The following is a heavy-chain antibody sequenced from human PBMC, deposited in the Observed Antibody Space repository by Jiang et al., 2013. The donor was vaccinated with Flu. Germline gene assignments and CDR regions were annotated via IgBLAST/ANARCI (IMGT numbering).Heavy chain of an antibody. CDR3: ARGGVARWLQLPAFDI. J-gene: IGHJ3*02. CDR1: GDSVSSNSAA. CDR2: TYYRSKWYN. V-gene: IGHV6-1*01. Sequence: QTLSLTCAISGDSVSSNSAAWNWIRQSPSRGLEWLGRTYYRSKWYNDYAVSVKSRITINPDTSKNQFSLQLNSVTPEDTAVYYCARGGVARWLQLPAFDIWGQGTMVTVSS. D-gene: IGHD5-24*01.